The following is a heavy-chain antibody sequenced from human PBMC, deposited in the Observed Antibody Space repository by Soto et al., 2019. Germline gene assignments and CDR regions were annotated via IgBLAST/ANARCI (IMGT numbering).Heavy chain of an antibody. V-gene: IGHV3-48*01. D-gene: IGHD3-10*01. CDR2: ISSSSSVI. J-gene: IGHJ3*02. CDR3: ARGAWVMVRGNDAFDI. CDR1: GFILSDCA. Sequence: GGSLRLSCATSGFILSDCAMNWVRQAPGKGLEWVSYISSSSSVIDYADSVKGRFTVSRDNAKNSLYLQMNSLRAGDTAVYYCARGAWVMVRGNDAFDIWGQGTMVTVS.